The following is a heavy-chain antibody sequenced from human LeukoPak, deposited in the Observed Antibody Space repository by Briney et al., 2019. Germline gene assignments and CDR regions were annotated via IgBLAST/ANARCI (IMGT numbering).Heavy chain of an antibody. J-gene: IGHJ6*03. CDR3: ARAGYCSSTSCYRGHYYYYYYMDV. CDR2: MNPNSGNT. V-gene: IGHV1-8*01. Sequence: GASVKVSCKASGYTFTSYDINWVRQATGQGLEWMGCMNPNSGNTGYAQKFQGRVTMTRNTSISTAYMELSSLRSEATAVYYCARAGYCSSTSCYRGHYYYYYYMDVWGKGTTVTVSS. D-gene: IGHD2-2*03. CDR1: GYTFTSYD.